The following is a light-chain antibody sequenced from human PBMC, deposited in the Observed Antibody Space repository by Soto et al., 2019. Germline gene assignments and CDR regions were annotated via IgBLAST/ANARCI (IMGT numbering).Light chain of an antibody. CDR3: QQYNQWPDT. V-gene: IGKV3-15*01. Sequence: EIVMTQSPGTLSVSPGARVTLSCRASQSVTFNLAWYQQRPGQAPRLLIHGAFSRATGVPARFSGSGSGTEFTLTISGLQSEDFAVYYCQQYNQWPDTFGQGTKLEIK. CDR2: GAF. CDR1: QSVTFN. J-gene: IGKJ2*01.